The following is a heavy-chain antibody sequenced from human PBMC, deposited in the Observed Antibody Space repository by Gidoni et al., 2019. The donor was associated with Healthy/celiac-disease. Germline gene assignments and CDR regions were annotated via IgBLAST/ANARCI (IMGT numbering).Heavy chain of an antibody. Sequence: EVQLVESGGGLVQPGGSLRLSCAASGFTVSSNYMSWVRQAPGKGLEWVSVIYSGGSTYYADSVKGRFTISRDNSKNTLYLQMNSLRAEDTAVYYCARDVHRPGGNHYFDYWGQGTLVTVSS. CDR3: ARDVHRPGGNHYFDY. D-gene: IGHD2-15*01. CDR2: IYSGGST. J-gene: IGHJ4*02. V-gene: IGHV3-66*01. CDR1: GFTVSSNY.